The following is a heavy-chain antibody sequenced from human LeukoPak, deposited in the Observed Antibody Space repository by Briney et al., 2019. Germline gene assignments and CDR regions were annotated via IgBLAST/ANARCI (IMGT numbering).Heavy chain of an antibody. CDR2: ISYDGSNK. Sequence: PGGSLRLSCAASGFTFSSYGMHWVRQAPGKGLEWVAVISYDGSNKYYADSVKGRFTISRDNSKNTLYLQMNSLRAEDTAVYYCAKDRFSGRGYSYGRTPVFDYWGQGTLVTVSS. V-gene: IGHV3-30*18. D-gene: IGHD5-18*01. J-gene: IGHJ4*02. CDR3: AKDRFSGRGYSYGRTPVFDY. CDR1: GFTFSSYG.